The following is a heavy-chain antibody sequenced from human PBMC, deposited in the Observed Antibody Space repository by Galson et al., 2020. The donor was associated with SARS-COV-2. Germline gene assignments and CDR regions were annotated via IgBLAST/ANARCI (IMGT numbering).Heavy chain of an antibody. J-gene: IGHJ6*02. CDR1: DGSIGSNKW. V-gene: IGHV4-4*02. CDR2: IYYTGIT. CDR3: ARVAKYCFTANCYEEDYYYGMDV. Sequence: SETLSLTCAVIDGSIGSNKWWSWVRQPPGKGLEWIGEIYYTGITHYNPSLKSRVTISVDKSMKQFSLNLNSVTAADTAVYYCARVAKYCFTANCYEEDYYYGMDVWGQGATVTVSS. D-gene: IGHD2-2*01.